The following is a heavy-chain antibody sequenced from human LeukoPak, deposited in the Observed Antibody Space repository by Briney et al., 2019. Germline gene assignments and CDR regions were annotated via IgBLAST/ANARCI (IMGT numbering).Heavy chain of an antibody. D-gene: IGHD3-22*01. V-gene: IGHV4-59*01. CDR1: GGSISSYY. CDR3: ARHDNRGYFSLHY. Sequence: SETLSLTCTVSGGSISSYYWSWIRQPPGKGLEWIGYIYYSGSTNYNPSLKSRVTISVDTSKNQFSLKLSSVTAADTAVYYCARHDNRGYFSLHYWGQGALVTVSS. J-gene: IGHJ4*02. CDR2: IYYSGST.